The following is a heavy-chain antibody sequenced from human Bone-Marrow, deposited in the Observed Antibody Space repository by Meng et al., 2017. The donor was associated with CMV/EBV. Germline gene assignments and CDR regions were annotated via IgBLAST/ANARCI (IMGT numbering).Heavy chain of an antibody. CDR2: ISSSSSYI. V-gene: IGHV3-21*01. Sequence: GESLKISCAASGFTFSSYSMNWVRQAPGKGLELVSSISSSSSYIYYAASMKGRFTISRDNAKNSLYLQMNSLRAEDTAVYYCARDQGGSSTSCYIYPARCGDGMDVWGQGTTVTVSS. CDR1: GFTFSSYS. CDR3: ARDQGGSSTSCYIYPARCGDGMDV. D-gene: IGHD2-2*02. J-gene: IGHJ6*02.